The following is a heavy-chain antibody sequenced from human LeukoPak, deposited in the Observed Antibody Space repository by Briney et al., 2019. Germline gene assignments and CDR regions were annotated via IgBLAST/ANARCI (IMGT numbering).Heavy chain of an antibody. CDR1: GYTFTGYY. D-gene: IGHD3-10*01. Sequence: ASVKVSCKASGYTFTGYYMHWVRQAPGQGLEWMGWINPNSGGTNYAQKFQGRVTMTRDTSISTAYMELSRLRSDDTAVYYCARAIRGSYYGSGSYYTPALRYWGQGTLVTVSS. J-gene: IGHJ4*02. V-gene: IGHV1-2*02. CDR2: INPNSGGT. CDR3: ARAIRGSYYGSGSYYTPALRY.